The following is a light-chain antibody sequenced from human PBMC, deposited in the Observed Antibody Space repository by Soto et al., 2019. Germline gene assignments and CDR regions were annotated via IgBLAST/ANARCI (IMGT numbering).Light chain of an antibody. J-gene: IGKJ1*01. V-gene: IGKV3-20*01. CDR3: QQYGSSPTT. CDR1: QSVSRY. CDR2: GAS. Sequence: EIVLTQSPDTLSLSPGERATLSCRASQSVSRYLAWYQQKPGQAPRLLIYGASSRATGIPDRFSGSGSGTDFTLTISRLEPEDFAVYFCQQYGSSPTTFGQGTKVDIK.